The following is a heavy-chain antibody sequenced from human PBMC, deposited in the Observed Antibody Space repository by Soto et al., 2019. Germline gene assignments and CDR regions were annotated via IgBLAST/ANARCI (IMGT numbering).Heavy chain of an antibody. CDR2: IDARSNYI. J-gene: IGHJ4*01. V-gene: IGHV3-21*06. CDR1: GFRFNSYS. CDR3: VRENEMAGATSAFEY. D-gene: IGHD1-26*01. Sequence: GSLRLSCEASGFRFNSYSMNWVRQAPQKGLEWVSLIDARSNYIYYADSVKGRFTISRDNARNSLYLQMDSLRVEDTAVYYCVRENEMAGATSAFEYWGHVSPVTVSS.